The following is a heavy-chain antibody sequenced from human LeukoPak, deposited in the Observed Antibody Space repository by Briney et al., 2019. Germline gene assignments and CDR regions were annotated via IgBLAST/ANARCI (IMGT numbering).Heavy chain of an antibody. J-gene: IGHJ6*03. CDR3: ARANDFWSGYYYYYYMDV. CDR2: MDPNSGNT. V-gene: IGHV1-8*01. D-gene: IGHD3-3*01. CDR1: GYTFTSYD. Sequence: GASVKVSCKASGYTFTSYDINWVRQATGQGLEWMGWMDPNSGNTGYAQKFQGRVTMTRNTSISTAYMELSSLRSEDTAVYYCARANDFWSGYYYYYYMDVWGKGTTVTVSS.